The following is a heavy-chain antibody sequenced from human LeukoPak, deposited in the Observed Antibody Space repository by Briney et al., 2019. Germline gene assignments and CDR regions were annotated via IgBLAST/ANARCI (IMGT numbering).Heavy chain of an antibody. CDR2: IWYDEITK. CDR1: GFTFRSYG. Sequence: PGGSLRLSCVASGFTFRSYGIHWVRHAPGKGLEWLAFIWYDEITKNYADSVKGRFTTSRDNSKNTLYVQLNSLRPDDTAVYYCAKDSSDYYFDYWGQGTLVTVSS. V-gene: IGHV3-30*02. CDR3: AKDSSDYYFDY. D-gene: IGHD3-22*01. J-gene: IGHJ4*02.